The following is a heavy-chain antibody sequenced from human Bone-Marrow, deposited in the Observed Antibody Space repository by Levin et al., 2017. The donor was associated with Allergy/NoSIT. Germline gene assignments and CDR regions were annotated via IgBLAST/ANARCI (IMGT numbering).Heavy chain of an antibody. CDR2: IKQDGSEK. CDR3: ARESRYYYYIDV. V-gene: IGHV3-7*04. CDR1: GFTFRTYW. J-gene: IGHJ6*03. Sequence: GESLKISCAGSGFTFRTYWMSWVRQAPGKGLEWVANIKQDGSEKYYVDSVKGRFTISRDNAKNSLDLQMNSLRAEDTAVYYCARESRYYYYIDVWGSGTTVTVSS.